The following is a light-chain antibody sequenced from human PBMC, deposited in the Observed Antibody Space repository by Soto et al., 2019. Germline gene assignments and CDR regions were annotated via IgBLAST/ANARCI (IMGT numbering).Light chain of an antibody. CDR2: DAS. J-gene: IGKJ2*01. V-gene: IGKV1-5*01. Sequence: DIQMTQSPSTLSASVGDRVTITCRARHDLGKWLAWYQQKPAKAPKLLVYDASYLHDAVPSRFSGSGSGTHFTLTISGLQPDDFGTYYCQQYGDSYSFGQGTAVDI. CDR1: HDLGKW. CDR3: QQYGDSYS.